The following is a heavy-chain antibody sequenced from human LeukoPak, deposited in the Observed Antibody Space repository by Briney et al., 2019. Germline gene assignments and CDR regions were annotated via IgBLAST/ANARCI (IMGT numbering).Heavy chain of an antibody. J-gene: IGHJ6*02. CDR2: LNQDGSET. D-gene: IGHD6-13*01. CDR3: ARDRFDPWNSGSWHYGMDV. CDR1: GFTVSSNY. Sequence: GGSLRLSCAVSGFTVSSNYMSWVRQAPGKGLEWVANLNQDGSETYYVDSVKGRFTISRDNAKNSLYLQMNSLRAEDTAVYYCARDRFDPWNSGSWHYGMDVWGQGTTVTVSS. V-gene: IGHV3-7*01.